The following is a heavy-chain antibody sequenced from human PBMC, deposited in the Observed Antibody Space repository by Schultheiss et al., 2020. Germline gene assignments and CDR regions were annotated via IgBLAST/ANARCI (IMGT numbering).Heavy chain of an antibody. D-gene: IGHD6-13*01. Sequence: GGSLRLSCAASGFTFSSYGMHWVRQAPGKGLEWVAVISYDGSNKYYADSVKGRFTISRDNAKNSLYLQMNSLRDEDTAVYYCTTDLAAADTHHYYYYGMDVWGQGTTVTVSS. V-gene: IGHV3-30*03. J-gene: IGHJ6*02. CDR2: ISYDGSNK. CDR1: GFTFSSYG. CDR3: TTDLAAADTHHYYYYGMDV.